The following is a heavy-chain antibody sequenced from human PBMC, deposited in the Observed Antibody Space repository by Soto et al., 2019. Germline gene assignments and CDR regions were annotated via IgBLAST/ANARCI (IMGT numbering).Heavy chain of an antibody. D-gene: IGHD3-3*01. J-gene: IGHJ6*03. CDR1: GGSISSYY. Sequence: SETLSLTCTVSGGSISSYYWSWIRQPPGKGLEWIGYIYYSGSTNYNPSLKSRVTISVDTSKNQFSLKLSSVTAADMAVYYCARHGFWSGPYYYYYMDVWGKGTTVTVSS. V-gene: IGHV4-59*08. CDR2: IYYSGST. CDR3: ARHGFWSGPYYYYYMDV.